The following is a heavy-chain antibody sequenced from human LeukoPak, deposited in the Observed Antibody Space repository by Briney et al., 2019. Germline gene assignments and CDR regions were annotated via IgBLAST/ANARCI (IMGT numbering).Heavy chain of an antibody. CDR1: GFTFSGYW. J-gene: IGHJ5*02. CDR3: AREGPIPT. Sequence: GGSLRLSCAASGFTFSGYWMSWVRQAPGKGLEWVANIKQDGSEKYYVDSVKGRFTISRDNAKNSLYLQMNSLRAEDTAVYYCAREGPIPTWGQGTLVTVSS. V-gene: IGHV3-7*01. D-gene: IGHD2-21*01. CDR2: IKQDGSEK.